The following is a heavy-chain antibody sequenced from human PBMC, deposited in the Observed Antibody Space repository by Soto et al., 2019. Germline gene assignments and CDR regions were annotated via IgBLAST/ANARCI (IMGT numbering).Heavy chain of an antibody. CDR1: GGSISSGGYY. CDR3: ARVIPRYNWFDP. V-gene: IGHV4-31*03. Sequence: PSETLSLTCTVSGGSISSGGYYWSWILHHPGKGLEWIGYIYYSASTYYNPSLRGRVTISVDTSNNQFSLKLNSVTAADTAVYSCARVIPRYNWFDPWGQGTLVTVSS. J-gene: IGHJ5*02. D-gene: IGHD2-2*02. CDR2: IYYSAST.